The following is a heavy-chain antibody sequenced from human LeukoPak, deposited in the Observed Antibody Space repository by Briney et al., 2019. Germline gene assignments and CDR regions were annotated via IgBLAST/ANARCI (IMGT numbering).Heavy chain of an antibody. D-gene: IGHD3-10*01. V-gene: IGHV3-23*01. Sequence: GSLRLSCAASGFTFSSYAMSWVRQAPGKGLEWVSAISGSGGSTYYADSVKGRFTISRDNSKNTLYLQMNSLRAEDTAVYYCAKDDSIRGVISYWGQGTLVTVSS. CDR2: ISGSGGST. CDR1: GFTFSSYA. CDR3: AKDDSIRGVISY. J-gene: IGHJ4*02.